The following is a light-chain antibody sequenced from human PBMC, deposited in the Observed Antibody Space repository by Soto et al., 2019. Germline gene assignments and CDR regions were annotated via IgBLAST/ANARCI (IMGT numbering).Light chain of an antibody. Sequence: QSVLTQPASVSGSPGQSITISCTGTTSDVGNYNLVSWYQQHPGKAPKLIIYEVSERPSGVSTRFSGSKSGNMASLTISGLQAEDEAEYYCCSYATPRQFGGGTKLTVL. V-gene: IGLV2-23*02. CDR3: CSYATPRQ. CDR2: EVS. J-gene: IGLJ2*01. CDR1: TSDVGNYNL.